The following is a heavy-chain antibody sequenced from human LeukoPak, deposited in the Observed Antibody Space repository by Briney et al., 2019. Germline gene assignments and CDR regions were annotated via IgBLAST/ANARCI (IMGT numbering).Heavy chain of an antibody. Sequence: GASVKISCKASGYTFTNYDINWVRQATGQGLEWMGWMNPNSGNTGYAQKFQGRVTVTRNTSISTAYMELSSLRSEDTAVYYCARGDRELDMDVWGKGTTVTVSS. D-gene: IGHD3-10*01. CDR3: ARGDRELDMDV. CDR1: GYTFTNYD. V-gene: IGHV1-8*01. CDR2: MNPNSGNT. J-gene: IGHJ6*03.